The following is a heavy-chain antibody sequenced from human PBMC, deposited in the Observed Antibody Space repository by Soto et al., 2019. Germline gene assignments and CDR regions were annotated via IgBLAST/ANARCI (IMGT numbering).Heavy chain of an antibody. J-gene: IGHJ6*02. CDR2: IIPIFGTA. CDR3: ARDLGRGYCSSTSCYRKFSGMDV. CDR1: GGTFSSYA. D-gene: IGHD2-2*02. V-gene: IGHV1-69*13. Sequence: SVKVSCKASGGTFSSYAISWVRQAPGQGLEWMGGIIPIFGTANYAQKFQGRVTITADESTSTAYMELSSLRSEDTAVYYCARDLGRGYCSSTSCYRKFSGMDVWGQGTTVTVSS.